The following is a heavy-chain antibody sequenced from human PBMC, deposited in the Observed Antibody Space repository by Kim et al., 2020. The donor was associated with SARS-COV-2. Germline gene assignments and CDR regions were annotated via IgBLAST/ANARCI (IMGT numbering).Heavy chain of an antibody. D-gene: IGHD3-10*01. J-gene: IGHJ5*02. V-gene: IGHV3-30*01. Sequence: GRFTISRDNSKNTLYLQMNSLRAEATAVYYCARERDPILWFGELPGWFDPWGQGTLVTVYS. CDR3: ARERDPILWFGELPGWFDP.